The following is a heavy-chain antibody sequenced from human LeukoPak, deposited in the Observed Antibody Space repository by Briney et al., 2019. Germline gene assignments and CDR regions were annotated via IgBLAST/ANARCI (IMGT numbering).Heavy chain of an antibody. D-gene: IGHD2-15*01. Sequence: GGSLRLSCVASGFNFNIYAMHWVRQAPGKGLEWVTAISGNGGSTYYADSVKGRFSISRDNSKNTLFLQMNSPTAEDTGVYYCAKARSAVVEAATNYWGQGTRVTVSS. J-gene: IGHJ4*02. CDR2: ISGNGGST. V-gene: IGHV3-23*01. CDR1: GFNFNIYA. CDR3: AKARSAVVEAATNY.